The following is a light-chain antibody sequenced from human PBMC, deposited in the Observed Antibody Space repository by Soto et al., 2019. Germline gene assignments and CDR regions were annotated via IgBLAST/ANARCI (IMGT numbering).Light chain of an antibody. J-gene: IGKJ1*01. CDR3: QHYGRSSWT. V-gene: IGKV3-20*01. CDR2: GAS. Sequence: DIELTQSPATLSLSPGERVTLSCRASQTVRSSFVAWYQQKPGQAPRLPIYGASTRATGIPDRFSGSGSGTDFTLTISSLDPEDLAVYYCQHYGRSSWTFGQGTKVEIK. CDR1: QTVRSSF.